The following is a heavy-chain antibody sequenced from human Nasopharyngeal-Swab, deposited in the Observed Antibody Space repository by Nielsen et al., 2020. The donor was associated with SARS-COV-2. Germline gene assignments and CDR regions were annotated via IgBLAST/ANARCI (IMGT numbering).Heavy chain of an antibody. J-gene: IGHJ6*02. CDR2: IFSNDEK. Sequence: RQAPGKALEWLAHIFSNDEKSYSTSLKSRLTISKDTSKSQVVLTMTNMDPVDTATYYCARLMGDIVVVVAALEYYYYYGMDVRGQGTTVTVSS. V-gene: IGHV2-26*01. D-gene: IGHD2-15*01. CDR3: ARLMGDIVVVVAALEYYYYYGMDV.